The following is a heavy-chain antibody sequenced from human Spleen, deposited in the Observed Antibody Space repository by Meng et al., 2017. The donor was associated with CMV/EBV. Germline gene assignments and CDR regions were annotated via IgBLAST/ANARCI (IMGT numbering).Heavy chain of an antibody. CDR2: IRYDGSNK. D-gene: IGHD2-21*01. Sequence: QVQVVQSGAGVKKPGSSVKVSCKASGGTFSSYAISWVRQAPGQGLEWMAFIRYDGSNKYYADSVKGRFTISRDNSKNTLYLQMNSLRAEDTAVYYCAKDLGSYGPFDYWGQGTLVTVSS. J-gene: IGHJ4*02. CDR3: AKDLGSYGPFDY. V-gene: IGHV3-30*02. CDR1: GGTFSSYA.